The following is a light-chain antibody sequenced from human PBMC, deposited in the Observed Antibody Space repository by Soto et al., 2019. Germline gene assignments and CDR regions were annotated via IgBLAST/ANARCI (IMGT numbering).Light chain of an antibody. J-gene: IGKJ1*01. Sequence: DIVYTHSPGTLSLSPGERATLSCRASQSVSNYLAWYQRKPGQAPRLLIYGASSRATGIPDRFSGSGSGTDFTLTISRLEPEDFAVYYCHQYGGSPQTFGQGTRWISN. CDR2: GAS. CDR1: QSVSNY. CDR3: HQYGGSPQT. V-gene: IGKV3-20*01.